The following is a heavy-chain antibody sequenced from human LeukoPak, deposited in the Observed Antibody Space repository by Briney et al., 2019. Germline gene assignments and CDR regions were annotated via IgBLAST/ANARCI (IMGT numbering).Heavy chain of an antibody. D-gene: IGHD5-12*01. V-gene: IGHV1-2*06. Sequence: ASVKVSCKASGYTFTGYYMHWVRQAPGQGLEWMGRINPNSGGTNYAQKFQGRVTMTRDTSISTAYMELSRLRSDDTAVYYCARVRLGVATITNWFDPWGQGTLVTVSS. CDR2: INPNSGGT. J-gene: IGHJ5*02. CDR1: GYTFTGYY. CDR3: ARVRLGVATITNWFDP.